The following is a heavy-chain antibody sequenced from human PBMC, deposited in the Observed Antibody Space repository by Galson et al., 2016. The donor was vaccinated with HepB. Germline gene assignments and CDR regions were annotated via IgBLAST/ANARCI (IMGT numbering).Heavy chain of an antibody. J-gene: IGHJ4*02. D-gene: IGHD1-26*01. V-gene: IGHV4-4*02. CDR1: GGSISSSDW. CDR2: IFHSGST. CDR3: AKEGEWDLLNSFDS. Sequence: SETLSLTCAVSGGSISSSDWWSWVCQPPGKGLEWIGEIFHSGSTNYNPSLKSRFTISVDKSKNQFSLKLSSVTAADTAVYYCAKEGEWDLLNSFDSWGQGTLVTVSS.